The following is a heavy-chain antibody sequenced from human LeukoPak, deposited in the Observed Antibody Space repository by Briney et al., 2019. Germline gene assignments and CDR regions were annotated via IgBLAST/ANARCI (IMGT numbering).Heavy chain of an antibody. V-gene: IGHV3-74*01. D-gene: IGHD3-22*01. J-gene: IGHJ3*02. CDR1: GFTLSSYW. Sequence: GGSLRLSCAASGFTLSSYWMHWFRQVPGKGLVWVSVINKDGTSATYADSVRGRFTISRDNAKNTLYLQMNSLRAEDTAVYYCARDRYYDGRAFDIWGQGTMVTVSS. CDR3: ARDRYYDGRAFDI. CDR2: INKDGTSA.